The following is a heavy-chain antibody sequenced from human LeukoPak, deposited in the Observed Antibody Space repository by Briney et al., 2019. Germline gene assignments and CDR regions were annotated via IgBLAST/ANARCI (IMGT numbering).Heavy chain of an antibody. Sequence: PSETLSLTCAVSGGSISSGGYSWSSIRQPPEKGLEWIGYIYHSGSTYYNPSLKSRVTISVDRSKNQFSLKLSSVTAADTAVYYCASLTFGGVKNDYWGQGTLVTVSS. CDR3: ASLTFGGVKNDY. J-gene: IGHJ4*02. CDR2: IYHSGST. V-gene: IGHV4-30-2*01. CDR1: GGSISSGGYS. D-gene: IGHD3-16*01.